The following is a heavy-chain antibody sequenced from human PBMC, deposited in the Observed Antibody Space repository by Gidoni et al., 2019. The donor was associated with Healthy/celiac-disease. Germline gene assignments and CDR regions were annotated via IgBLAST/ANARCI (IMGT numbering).Heavy chain of an antibody. V-gene: IGHV4-59*01. J-gene: IGHJ6*02. D-gene: IGHD3-22*01. CDR2: IYYSGST. CDR3: ARVDTFPFYYGMDV. CDR1: GGSISSYY. Sequence: QVQLQESGPGLVKPSETLSLTCPVSGGSISSYYWSWIRQPPGKGLEWIGYIYYSGSTNYNPSLKSRVTISVDTSKNQFSLKLSSVTAADTAVYYCARVDTFPFYYGMDVWGQGTTVTVSS.